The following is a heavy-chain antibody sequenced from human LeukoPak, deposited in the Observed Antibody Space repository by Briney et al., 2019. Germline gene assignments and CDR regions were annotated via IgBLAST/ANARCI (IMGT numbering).Heavy chain of an antibody. V-gene: IGHV3-7*01. D-gene: IGHD3-3*01. CDR1: GFIFTNYF. CDR3: ATDRGWRTSGYYLYYFEY. J-gene: IGHJ4*02. Sequence: PGGSLGLSCAASGFIFTNYFMSWVRQAPGKGLEWVASIKHDGSEKYYVDSVRGRFTFSRDNTMNSLYLQMSSLRAEDTAVYYCATDRGWRTSGYYLYYFEYWGQGTLVTYSS. CDR2: IKHDGSEK.